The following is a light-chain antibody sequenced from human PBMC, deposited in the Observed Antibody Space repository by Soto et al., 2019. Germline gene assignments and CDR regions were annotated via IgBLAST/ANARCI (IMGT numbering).Light chain of an antibody. CDR3: AAWDDTLNGLV. V-gene: IGLV1-47*01. J-gene: IGLJ2*01. Sequence: QSVLNQPPSASGTPGRRVTISCSGSSSNIGSNYVYWYQQVPGTAPRLLMYRASQRPSGVPDRFSGSKSGTSASLAISGLRSEDEADYYCAAWDDTLNGLVFGGGTQLTVL. CDR1: SSNIGSNY. CDR2: RAS.